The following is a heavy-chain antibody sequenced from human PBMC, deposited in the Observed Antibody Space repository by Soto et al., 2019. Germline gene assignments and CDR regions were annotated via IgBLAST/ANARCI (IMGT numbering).Heavy chain of an antibody. D-gene: IGHD3-3*01. J-gene: IGHJ6*02. V-gene: IGHV1-46*01. CDR2: INPSGGST. CDR3: ARDPNTYDFWAGSFYYHGVHV. Sequence: GASVKVSCKASGYTFTSYYMHWVRQAPGQGLEWMGIINPSGGSTSYAQKFQGRVAMTRDTSINTVYLELSSLTSEDTAVYFCARDPNTYDFWAGSFYYHGVHVWGQGTPVTVSS. CDR1: GYTFTSYY.